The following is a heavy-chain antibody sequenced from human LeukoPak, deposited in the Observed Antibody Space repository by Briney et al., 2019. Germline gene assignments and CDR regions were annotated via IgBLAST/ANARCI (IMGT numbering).Heavy chain of an antibody. CDR2: ISGSDAGT. V-gene: IGHV3-23*01. D-gene: IGHD2-8*02. J-gene: IGHJ4*02. Sequence: PSGSLCFSCAASGFTFSSYRMSWVRQGPGKGLMWVSGISGSDAGTYYTDSVKGRFTISRDNSKNTLYLQMNSLRADDAAIYYCAKAPLGRCTGDISYSFDYRGQGALASVPP. CDR3: AKAPLGRCTGDISYSFDY. CDR1: GFTFSSYR.